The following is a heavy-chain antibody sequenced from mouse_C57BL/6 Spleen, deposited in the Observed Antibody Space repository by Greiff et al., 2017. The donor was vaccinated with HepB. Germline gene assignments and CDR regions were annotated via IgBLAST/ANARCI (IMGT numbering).Heavy chain of an antibody. CDR1: GYAFSSSW. Sequence: QVQLQQSGPELVKPGASVKISCKASGYAFSSSWMNWVKQRPGKGLEWIGRIYPGDGDTNYNVKFKGKATLTADKSSSTAYMQLSSLTSEDSAVYFCATYAMDYWGQGTSVTVSS. V-gene: IGHV1-82*01. CDR2: IYPGDGDT. J-gene: IGHJ4*01. CDR3: ATYAMDY.